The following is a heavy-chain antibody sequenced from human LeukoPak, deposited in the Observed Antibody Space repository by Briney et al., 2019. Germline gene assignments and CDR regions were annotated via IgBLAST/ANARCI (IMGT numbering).Heavy chain of an antibody. CDR1: GFTFSSYA. CDR3: ARDRRGVGATVVY. D-gene: IGHD1-26*01. Sequence: PGGSLRLSCAASGFTFSSYAMNWVRQAPGKGLEWVSTISASGDSTYYADSVKGRFTISRDNAKNSLYLQMNSLRAEDTAVYYCARDRRGVGATVVYWGQGTLVTVSS. V-gene: IGHV3-23*01. J-gene: IGHJ4*02. CDR2: ISASGDST.